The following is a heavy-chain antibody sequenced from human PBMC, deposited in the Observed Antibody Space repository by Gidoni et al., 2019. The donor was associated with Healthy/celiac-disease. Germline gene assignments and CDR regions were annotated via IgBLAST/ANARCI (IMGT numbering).Heavy chain of an antibody. CDR3: ARYEGYCSGGSCYDAFDI. CDR2: IYTSGST. D-gene: IGHD2-15*01. J-gene: IGHJ3*02. Sequence: QVQLQESGPVLVKPSETLSLTCTVSGGSISVYYWSWIRQPAGKGLAWIGRIYTSGSTNYNPSLKSRVTMSVDTSKNQFSLKRSSVTAADTAVYYCARYEGYCSGGSCYDAFDIWGQGTMVTVSS. CDR1: GGSISVYY. V-gene: IGHV4-4*07.